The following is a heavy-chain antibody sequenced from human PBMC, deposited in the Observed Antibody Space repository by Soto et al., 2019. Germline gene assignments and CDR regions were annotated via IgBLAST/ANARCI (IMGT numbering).Heavy chain of an antibody. V-gene: IGHV1-18*01. Sequence: QVQLVQSGAEVKKPGASVKVSCKTSGYNFTTYGVSWVRQAPGQGLEWMGWISGHNGHTNYAQAFQGIVTMTTDTSTTTADMELRSLRSDDTAVYYCARYQPYSTGYYYFDHWGQGTLAIVTS. D-gene: IGHD6-19*01. J-gene: IGHJ4*02. CDR2: ISGHNGHT. CDR3: ARYQPYSTGYYYFDH. CDR1: GYNFTTYG.